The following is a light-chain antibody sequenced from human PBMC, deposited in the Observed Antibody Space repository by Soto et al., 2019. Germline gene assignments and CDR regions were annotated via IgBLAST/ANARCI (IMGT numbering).Light chain of an antibody. CDR3: QQYNNWPPST. CDR1: QSVSSN. CDR2: GAS. V-gene: IGKV3-15*01. Sequence: EIVLTQSPGTLSLSPGERATLSCRASQSVSSNLAWYQQKPGQAPRLHIYGASTRATGIPARFSGSGSGSEFTLTISSLQSEDFAVYYCQQYNNWPPSTFGQGTRLEI. J-gene: IGKJ5*01.